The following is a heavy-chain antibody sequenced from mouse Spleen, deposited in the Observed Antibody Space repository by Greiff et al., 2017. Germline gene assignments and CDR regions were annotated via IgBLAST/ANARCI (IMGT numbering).Heavy chain of an antibody. Sequence: ESGPGLVKPSQSLSLTCSVTGYSITSGYYWNWIRQFPGNKLEWMGYISYDGSNNYNPSLKNRISITRDTSKNQFFLKLNSVTTEDTATYYCARDRGWAMDYWGQGTSVTVSS. V-gene: IGHV3-6*01. D-gene: IGHD1-1*02. J-gene: IGHJ4*01. CDR3: ARDRGWAMDY. CDR1: GYSITSGYY. CDR2: ISYDGSN.